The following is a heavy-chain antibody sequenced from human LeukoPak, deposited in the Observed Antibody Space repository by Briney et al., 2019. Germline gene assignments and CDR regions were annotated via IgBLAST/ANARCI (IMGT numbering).Heavy chain of an antibody. D-gene: IGHD4-11*01. CDR2: FDPEDGET. V-gene: IGHV1-24*01. J-gene: IGHJ1*01. CDR3: ATRLTTVTITGYFQH. CDR1: GYTLTELS. Sequence: ASVKVSCKVSGYTLTELSMHWVRQAPGKGLEWMGGFDPEDGETIYAQKFQGRVTMTEDTSTDTAPMEPSSLRSEDTAVYYCATRLTTVTITGYFQHWGQGTLVTVSS.